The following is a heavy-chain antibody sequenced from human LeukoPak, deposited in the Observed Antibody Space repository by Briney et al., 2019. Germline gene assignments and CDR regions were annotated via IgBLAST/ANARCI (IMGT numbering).Heavy chain of an antibody. CDR1: GFTFSIYT. D-gene: IGHD1-26*01. J-gene: IGHJ6*02. CDR3: AKGRVGANGYYYYGMDV. V-gene: IGHV3-21*01. CDR2: ITSSSSSM. Sequence: GGSLRLSCVASGFTFSIYTMSWVRQAPGKGLEWVSSITSSSSSMYSADSVKGRFTISRDNSKNTLYLQMNSLRTEDTAVYYCAKGRVGANGYYYYGMDVWGQGTTVTVSS.